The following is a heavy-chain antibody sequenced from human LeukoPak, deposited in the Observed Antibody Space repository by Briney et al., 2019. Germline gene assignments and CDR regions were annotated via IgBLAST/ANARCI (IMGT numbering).Heavy chain of an antibody. CDR2: ISYDGSKN. J-gene: IGHJ4*02. D-gene: IGHD6-13*01. Sequence: GGSLRLSCAASGFTVSRHGMHWVRQAPGKGLEWMAFISYDGSKNHYAVALQGRFTISRDNSKTTLFLQMDSPRTEDTAVYYCAKDFSTSWASFDYWGQGTLVTVSS. V-gene: IGHV3-30*18. CDR1: GFTVSRHG. CDR3: AKDFSTSWASFDY.